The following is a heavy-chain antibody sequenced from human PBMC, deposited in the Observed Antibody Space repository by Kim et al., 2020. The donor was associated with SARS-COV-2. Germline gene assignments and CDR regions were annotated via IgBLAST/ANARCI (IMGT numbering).Heavy chain of an antibody. Sequence: GGSLRLSCAASGFTFDDYTMHWVRQAPGKGLEWVSLISWDGGSTYYADSVKGRFTISRDNSKNSLYLQMNSLRTEDTALYYCAQGSYQLLYHPLNYWGQGTLVTVSS. CDR1: GFTFDDYT. V-gene: IGHV3-43*01. D-gene: IGHD2-2*02. J-gene: IGHJ4*02. CDR3: AQGSYQLLYHPLNY. CDR2: ISWDGGST.